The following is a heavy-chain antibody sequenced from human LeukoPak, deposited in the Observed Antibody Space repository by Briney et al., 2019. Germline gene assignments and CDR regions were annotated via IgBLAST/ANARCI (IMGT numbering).Heavy chain of an antibody. V-gene: IGHV3-11*04. CDR3: ARTPPYDFWSGYHFDH. D-gene: IGHD3-3*01. J-gene: IGHJ4*02. Sequence: GGSLRLSCAASGFTFSDYSMSWIRQAPGKGLEWVSYISSSGGTIYYADSVKGRFIISRDNSKNSLYLQMNSLRAEDTAVYYCARTPPYDFWSGYHFDHWGQGTLVTVSS. CDR2: ISSSGGTI. CDR1: GFTFSDYS.